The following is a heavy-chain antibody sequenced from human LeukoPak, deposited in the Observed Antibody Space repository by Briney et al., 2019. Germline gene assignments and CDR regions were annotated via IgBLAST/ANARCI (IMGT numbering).Heavy chain of an antibody. CDR1: GYTFTDYY. J-gene: IGHJ6*02. Sequence: EASVKVSCKASGYTFTDYYMHWVRQAPGQGLEWMGWINPNSGGTNYAQKFQGRVTMTRDTSISTAYMELSRLRSDDTAVYYCARDRGDSSSSGDYYYGMDVWGQGTTVTVSS. V-gene: IGHV1-2*02. CDR2: INPNSGGT. D-gene: IGHD6-6*01. CDR3: ARDRGDSSSSGDYYYGMDV.